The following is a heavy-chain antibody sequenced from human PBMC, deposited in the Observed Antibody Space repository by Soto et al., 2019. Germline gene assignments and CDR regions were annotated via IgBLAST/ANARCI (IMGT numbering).Heavy chain of an antibody. CDR2: INHSGST. Sequence: SETLSLTCAVYGGSFSGYYWRWILQPPGKWLEWIGEINHSGSTNYNPSLKSRVTISVDTSKNQFSLKLSSGTAPDTAVYYCARTGIVVVPAAQERYYYYYGMDVWGQVTTVTVSS. CDR3: ARTGIVVVPAAQERYYYYYGMDV. V-gene: IGHV4-34*01. D-gene: IGHD2-2*01. J-gene: IGHJ6*02. CDR1: GGSFSGYY.